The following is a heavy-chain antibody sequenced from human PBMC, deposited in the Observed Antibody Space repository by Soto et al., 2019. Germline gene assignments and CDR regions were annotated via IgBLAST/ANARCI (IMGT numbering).Heavy chain of an antibody. J-gene: IGHJ5*02. D-gene: IGHD3-9*01. CDR2: IHYSGNT. Sequence: SETLSHTCAGYGGSFSGYYWSWVRQSPGKGLQWIGYIHYSGNTNYNPSLKSRVTISIDTSKNQFSLRLNSVTAADTAVYYCARLGYDILTGYEKVDPWGQGTLVTVSS. V-gene: IGHV4-59*08. CDR1: GGSFSGYY. CDR3: ARLGYDILTGYEKVDP.